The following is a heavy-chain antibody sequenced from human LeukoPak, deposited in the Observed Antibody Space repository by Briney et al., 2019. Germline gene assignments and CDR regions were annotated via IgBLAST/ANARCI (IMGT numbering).Heavy chain of an antibody. V-gene: IGHV3-11*01. D-gene: IGHD3-9*01. CDR3: ARDRYYDILTGSRVDY. CDR1: GFTFSDYY. Sequence: GGSLRLSCAASGFTFSDYYMSWIRQAPGKGLEWVSYISSSGSTIYYADSVKGRFTISRDNAKNSLYLQMYSLRAEDTAVYYCARDRYYDILTGSRVDYWGQGTLVTVSS. J-gene: IGHJ4*02. CDR2: ISSSGSTI.